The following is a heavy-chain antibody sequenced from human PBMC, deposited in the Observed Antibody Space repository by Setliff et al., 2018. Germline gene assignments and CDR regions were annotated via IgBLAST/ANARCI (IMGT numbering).Heavy chain of an antibody. CDR1: DGSSSSHY. CDR2: IHFSGTT. Sequence: SETLSLTCTVSDGSSSSHYWSWIRQPPGKGLEWIGYIHFSGTTNYNPSLKSRVTLSLDTSKNQFSLELSSVAAVDTAMYYCARENGYCSGGACYFMFDYWGQGTLVTVSS. V-gene: IGHV4-59*11. D-gene: IGHD2-15*01. CDR3: ARENGYCSGGACYFMFDY. J-gene: IGHJ4*02.